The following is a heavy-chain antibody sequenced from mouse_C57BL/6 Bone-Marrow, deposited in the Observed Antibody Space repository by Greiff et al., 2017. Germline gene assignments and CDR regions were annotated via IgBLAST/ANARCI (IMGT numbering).Heavy chain of an antibody. J-gene: IGHJ4*01. Sequence: VHVKQSGTVLARPGASVKMSCKTSGYTFTSYWMHWVKQRPGQGLEWIGAIYPGNSDTSYNQKFKGKAKLTAVTSASPSYMELSSLTNEDSAGYYCTRRPSYGTHAMDYWGQGTSVTVSS. V-gene: IGHV1-5*01. CDR2: IYPGNSDT. CDR1: GYTFTSYW. D-gene: IGHD1-1*01. CDR3: TRRPSYGTHAMDY.